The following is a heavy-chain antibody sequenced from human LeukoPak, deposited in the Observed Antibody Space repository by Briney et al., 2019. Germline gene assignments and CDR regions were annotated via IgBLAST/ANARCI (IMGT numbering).Heavy chain of an antibody. J-gene: IGHJ4*02. Sequence: SETLSLTCTVSGVSIGSHYWSWIRQSPGKGLEWIGCVYRSGTTVYNPSLTGRVTISVDTSKNKSSLNLRSVTAADAAVYYCARDAYWGQGILVTVSS. CDR3: ARDAY. CDR2: VYRSGTT. V-gene: IGHV4-59*11. CDR1: GVSIGSHY.